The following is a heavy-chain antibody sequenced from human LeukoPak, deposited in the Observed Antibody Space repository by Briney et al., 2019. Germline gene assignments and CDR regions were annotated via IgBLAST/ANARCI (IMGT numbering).Heavy chain of an antibody. Sequence: GGSLRLSCAASGFIFSSYDVNWVRQAPGKGLEWVSYISSRGSTIYYADSVKGRFTISRDNAKNSLYLEMNSLRAEDTAVYYCARVLTGYYIVDYWGQGTLVTVSS. V-gene: IGHV3-48*03. CDR2: ISSRGSTI. J-gene: IGHJ4*02. D-gene: IGHD3-9*01. CDR3: ARVLTGYYIVDY. CDR1: GFIFSSYD.